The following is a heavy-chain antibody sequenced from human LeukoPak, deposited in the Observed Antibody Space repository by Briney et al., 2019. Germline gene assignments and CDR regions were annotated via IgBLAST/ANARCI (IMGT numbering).Heavy chain of an antibody. Sequence: GGSLRLSCAGSGFIVSSTYMSWVRQAPGKGLEWVSVIYGGGSTYYTDSVKGRFTISRDNSKNTLYLQMNSLRAEDTAVYYCARGGYYFDYWGQGTPVTVSS. J-gene: IGHJ4*02. V-gene: IGHV3-53*01. CDR2: IYGGGST. D-gene: IGHD3-10*01. CDR1: GFIVSSTY. CDR3: ARGGYYFDY.